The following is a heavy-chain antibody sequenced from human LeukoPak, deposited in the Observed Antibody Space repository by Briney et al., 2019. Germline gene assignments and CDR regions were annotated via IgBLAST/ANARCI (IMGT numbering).Heavy chain of an antibody. V-gene: IGHV6-1*01. Sequence: SQTLSLTCAFSGDRVSSNSAAWNWIMQSPSRGLEWLGRTYYRSKWNKNYAASVKSRITINPDTSKNQLSLQLNSVTPEDTAVYYCARGYMGTTDYWGQGTLVIVSS. D-gene: IGHD1-7*01. CDR3: ARGYMGTTDY. J-gene: IGHJ4*02. CDR1: GDRVSSNSAA. CDR2: TYYRSKWNK.